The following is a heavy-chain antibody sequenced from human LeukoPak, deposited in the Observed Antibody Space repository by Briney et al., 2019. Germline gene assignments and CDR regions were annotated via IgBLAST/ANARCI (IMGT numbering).Heavy chain of an antibody. CDR2: ISGSGGST. CDR1: GFTLSSYA. Sequence: GSLRLSCAASGFTLSSYAMSWVRQAPGKGLEWVSAISGSGGSTYYADSVKGRFTISRHNSKNTLYLQMNSLRAEDTAVYYCAKITWGTGVTGDYWGQGTLVTVSS. V-gene: IGHV3-23*01. J-gene: IGHJ4*02. D-gene: IGHD1-14*01. CDR3: AKITWGTGVTGDY.